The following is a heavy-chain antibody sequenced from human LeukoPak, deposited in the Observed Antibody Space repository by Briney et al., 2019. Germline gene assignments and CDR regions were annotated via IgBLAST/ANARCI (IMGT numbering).Heavy chain of an antibody. D-gene: IGHD2/OR15-2a*01. CDR1: GFTFSNYW. V-gene: IGHV3-7*01. J-gene: IGHJ4*02. CDR3: AREYRGSRYF. CDR2: IKQDGSEK. Sequence: GGSLRLSCAASGFTFSNYWMSWVRQAPGKGLEWVANIKQDGSEKYYVDSVKGRFTVSRDNAKNSLYLQMNSLRAEDTAVYYCAREYRGSRYFRGQGTLVTVSS.